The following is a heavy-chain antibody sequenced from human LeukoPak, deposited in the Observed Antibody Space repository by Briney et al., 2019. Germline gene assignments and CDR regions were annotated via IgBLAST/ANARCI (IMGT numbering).Heavy chain of an antibody. J-gene: IGHJ4*02. CDR3: ARTIYSYGYRGLYDY. Sequence: SETLSLTCTVSGGSISSSSYYWGWIRQPPGKGLEWVGSIYYSGSTYYNPSLKSRVTISVDTSKNQFSLKLSSVTAADTAVYFCARTIYSYGYRGLYDYWGQGTLVTVSS. CDR2: IYYSGST. D-gene: IGHD5-18*01. CDR1: GGSISSSSYY. V-gene: IGHV4-39*07.